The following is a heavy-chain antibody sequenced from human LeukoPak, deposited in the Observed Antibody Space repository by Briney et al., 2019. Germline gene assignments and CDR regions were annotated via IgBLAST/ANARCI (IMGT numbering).Heavy chain of an antibody. V-gene: IGHV4-59*08. CDR2: IYYSGST. J-gene: IGHJ4*02. Sequence: SETLSLTCTVSGGSISSYSWSWIRQPPGKGLEWIGYIYYSGSTYYNPSLKSRVTISIDTSKNQFSLKLTSVTAADTAVHYCARRGDGYNYFDYWGQGTLVTVSS. D-gene: IGHD5-24*01. CDR1: GGSISSYS. CDR3: ARRGDGYNYFDY.